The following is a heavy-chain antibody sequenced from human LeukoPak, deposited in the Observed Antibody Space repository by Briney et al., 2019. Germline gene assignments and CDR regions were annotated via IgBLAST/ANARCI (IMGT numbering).Heavy chain of an antibody. CDR2: IYYSGSS. J-gene: IGHJ4*02. CDR3: AKSDHTKTYYFDY. CDR1: GGSISSSSYY. D-gene: IGHD1-14*01. Sequence: PSETLSLTCTVSGGSISSSSYYWGWIRQPPGKGLEWIGSIYYSGSSYYNPSLKSRVTISVDPSKNQFSLKLSSVTAADTAVYHCAKSDHTKTYYFDYWGQGTLVTVSS. V-gene: IGHV4-39*01.